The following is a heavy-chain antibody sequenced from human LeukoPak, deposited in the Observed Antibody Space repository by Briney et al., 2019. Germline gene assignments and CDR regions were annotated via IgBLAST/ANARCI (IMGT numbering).Heavy chain of an antibody. CDR3: ARSPTICYGMDV. J-gene: IGHJ6*02. V-gene: IGHV1-69*13. Sequence: SVKVSCKASGGTFSSYAISWVRQAPGQGLEWMGGIIPIFGTANYAQKFQGRVTITADESTSTAYMELSGLRSEDTAVYYCARSPTICYGMDVWGQGTTVTVSS. CDR1: GGTFSSYA. D-gene: IGHD3-3*01. CDR2: IIPIFGTA.